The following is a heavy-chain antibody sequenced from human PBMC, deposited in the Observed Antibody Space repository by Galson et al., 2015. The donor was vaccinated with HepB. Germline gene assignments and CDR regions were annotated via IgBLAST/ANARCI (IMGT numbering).Heavy chain of an antibody. D-gene: IGHD3-10*01. CDR1: GYKFTSYY. Sequence: SVKVSCKASGYKFTSYYMHWVRRAPGQGLEWMGIINPSGGSTDYAQKFRGRLTVTRDTSTSTVFMELSSLRSEDTAVYHCARGVLLWDGPDYWGQGTLVTVSS. CDR2: INPSGGST. J-gene: IGHJ4*02. V-gene: IGHV1-46*01. CDR3: ARGVLLWDGPDY.